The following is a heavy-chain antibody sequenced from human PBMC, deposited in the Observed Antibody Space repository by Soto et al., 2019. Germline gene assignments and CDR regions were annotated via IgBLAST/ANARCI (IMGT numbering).Heavy chain of an antibody. D-gene: IGHD3-16*01. CDR1: GGTFSSYA. CDR2: IIPIFGTA. CDR3: ARDGEGEPPHTNYYGMDV. V-gene: IGHV1-69*13. J-gene: IGHJ6*02. Sequence: ASVKVSCKASGGTFSSYAISWVRQAPGQGLEWMGGIIPIFGTANYAQKFQGRVTITADESTSTAYMELSSLRSEDTAVYYCARDGEGEPPHTNYYGMDVWGQGTTVTVSS.